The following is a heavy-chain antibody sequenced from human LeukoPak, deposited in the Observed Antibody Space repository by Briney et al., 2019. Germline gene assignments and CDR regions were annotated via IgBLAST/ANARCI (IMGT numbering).Heavy chain of an antibody. D-gene: IGHD3-22*01. V-gene: IGHV6-1*01. CDR3: ARGEYYYDSSGYYSLDY. J-gene: IGHJ4*02. Sequence: SQTLSLTCAISGDSVSSNSAAWNWIRQSPSRGLEWLGRTYYRSKWYNDYAVSVKSRITINPGTSKNQFSLQLNSVTPEDTAVYYCARGEYYYDSSGYYSLDYWGQGTLVTVSS. CDR2: TYYRSKWYN. CDR1: GDSVSSNSAA.